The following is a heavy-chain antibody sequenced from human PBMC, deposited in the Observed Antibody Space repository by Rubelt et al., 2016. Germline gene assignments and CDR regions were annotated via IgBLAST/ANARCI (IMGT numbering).Heavy chain of an antibody. Sequence: QVQLQESGPGLVKPSGTLSLTCAVSGASISSSNWWSWVRQPPGKGLEWIGYISYSGTTNYNPSLKSRVTISVDTSKNQFSLTLSSVTAADTAVYYCARHVPPDYWGQGTLVTVSS. CDR1: GASISSSNW. V-gene: IGHV4-4*02. J-gene: IGHJ4*02. CDR2: ISYSGTT. CDR3: ARHVPPDY.